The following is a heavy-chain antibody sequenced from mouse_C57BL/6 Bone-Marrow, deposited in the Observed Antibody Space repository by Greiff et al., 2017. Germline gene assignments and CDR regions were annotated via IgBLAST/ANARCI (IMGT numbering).Heavy chain of an antibody. V-gene: IGHV1-72*01. CDR1: GYTFTSYW. CDR3: ARETYYDYDKMAWFAY. CDR2: IDPNSGGT. Sequence: QVQLQQPGAELVKPGASVKLSCKASGYTFTSYWMHWVKQRPGRGLEWIGRIDPNSGGTKYNEKFKSKATLTVDKPSSTAYMQLSSLPSEDSAVYYCARETYYDYDKMAWFAYWGQGTLVTVSA. D-gene: IGHD2-4*01. J-gene: IGHJ3*01.